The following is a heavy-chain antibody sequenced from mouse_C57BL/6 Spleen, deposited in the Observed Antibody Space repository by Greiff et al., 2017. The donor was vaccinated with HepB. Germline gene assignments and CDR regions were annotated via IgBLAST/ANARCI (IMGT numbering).Heavy chain of an antibody. CDR2: IYPGSGST. J-gene: IGHJ4*01. CDR3: TLLWLRRRDYYAMDY. D-gene: IGHD2-2*01. CDR1: GYTFTSYW. Sequence: VQLQQPGAELVKPGASVKMSCKASGYTFTSYWITWVKQRPGQGLEWIGDIYPGSGSTNYNEKFTCKATLTVATSSSTAYMQLSSLTSEDSAVYYGTLLWLRRRDYYAMDYWGQGTSVTVSS. V-gene: IGHV1-55*01.